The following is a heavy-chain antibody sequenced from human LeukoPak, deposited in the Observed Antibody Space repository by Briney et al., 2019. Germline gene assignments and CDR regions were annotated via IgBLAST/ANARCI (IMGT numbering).Heavy chain of an antibody. J-gene: IGHJ3*02. Sequence: PGGSLRLSCAASRFYFSNYWMTWVRQAPGKGLEWVANIKQDGSDKYYMDSVRGRFTISRDNAKNSLYLQMNSLRVEDTAVYYCARDVEMYSSTWSDAFDIWGQGTMVTVSS. CDR1: RFYFSNYW. CDR2: IKQDGSDK. D-gene: IGHD6-13*01. V-gene: IGHV3-7*01. CDR3: ARDVEMYSSTWSDAFDI.